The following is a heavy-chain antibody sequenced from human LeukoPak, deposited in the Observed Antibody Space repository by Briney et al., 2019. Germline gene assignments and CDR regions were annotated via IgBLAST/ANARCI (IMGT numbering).Heavy chain of an antibody. CDR2: ISWNSGSI. V-gene: IGHV3-9*03. D-gene: IGHD6-19*01. J-gene: IGHJ3*02. CDR3: AKAGYSSGWYGDDAFDI. Sequence: PGGSLRLSCAASGFTFDDYAMHWVRQAPGKGLEWVSGISWNSGSIGYADSVKGRFTISRDNAKNSLYLQMNSLRAEDMALYYCAKAGYSSGWYGDDAFDIWGQGTMVTVTS. CDR1: GFTFDDYA.